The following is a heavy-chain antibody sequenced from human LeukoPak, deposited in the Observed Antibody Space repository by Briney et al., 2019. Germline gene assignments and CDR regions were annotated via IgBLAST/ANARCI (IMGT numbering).Heavy chain of an antibody. Sequence: GGSLRLSCAASGFTFSSYWMHWVRQAPGKGLIWVSRMNSDGRTTTYADSVKGRFTISRDNAKNTLFLQMNSLTADDTAVYYCVRGLNGNSDSWGQGALVTVSS. D-gene: IGHD2-8*01. CDR2: MNSDGRTT. CDR1: GFTFSSYW. CDR3: VRGLNGNSDS. V-gene: IGHV3-74*01. J-gene: IGHJ4*02.